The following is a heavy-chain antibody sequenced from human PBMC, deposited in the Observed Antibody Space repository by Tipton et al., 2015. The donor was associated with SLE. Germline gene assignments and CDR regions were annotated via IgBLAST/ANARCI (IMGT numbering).Heavy chain of an antibody. CDR3: AREPRSGYHDY. V-gene: IGHV4-59*12. D-gene: IGHD3-3*01. CDR1: GASISSYY. CDR2: VYYSGST. Sequence: TLSLTCIVSGASISSYYWSWIRQPPGKGLEWIGYVYYSGSTIHNPSLKSRVTMSVDTSKNQFSLKLSSVTAADTAVYYCAREPRSGYHDYWGQGTLVIVSS. J-gene: IGHJ4*02.